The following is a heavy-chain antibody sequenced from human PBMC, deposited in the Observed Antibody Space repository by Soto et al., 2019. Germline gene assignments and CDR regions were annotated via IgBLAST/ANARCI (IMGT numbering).Heavy chain of an antibody. J-gene: IGHJ3*02. CDR2: INPNSGGT. CDR3: AREKKGDSSPDFDAFDI. Sequence: RPSVKVSCKASGYTFTGYCMHWVRQAPGQGLEWMGWINPNSGGTNYAQKFQGWVTMTRDTSISTAYMELSRLRSDDTAVYYCAREKKGDSSPDFDAFDIWGQGTMVTVSS. CDR1: GYTFTGYC. V-gene: IGHV1-2*04. D-gene: IGHD6-13*01.